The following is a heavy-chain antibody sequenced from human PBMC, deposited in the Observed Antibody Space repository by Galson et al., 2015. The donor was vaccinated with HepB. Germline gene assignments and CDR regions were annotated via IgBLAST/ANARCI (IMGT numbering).Heavy chain of an antibody. D-gene: IGHD3-16*01. Sequence: SLRLSCAASGFTFSSYGMHWVRQAPGKGLEWVAFIRYDGSNKYYADSVKGRFTISRDNSKNTLYLQMNSLRAEDTAVYYCAKDFAGDGYDYVWGSYIVGDYYYYGMDVWGQGTTVTVSS. CDR3: AKDFAGDGYDYVWGSYIVGDYYYYGMDV. CDR2: IRYDGSNK. J-gene: IGHJ6*02. CDR1: GFTFSSYG. V-gene: IGHV3-30*02.